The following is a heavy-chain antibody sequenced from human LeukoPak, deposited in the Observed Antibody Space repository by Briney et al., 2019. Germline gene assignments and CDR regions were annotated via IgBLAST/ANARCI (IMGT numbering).Heavy chain of an antibody. V-gene: IGHV3-15*01. Sequence: KPGGSLRLSCVVSGFPFSNGWMSWVRQAPGKGLEWVGRIKSKKDGGTIDCAAPVKGRFPISRDDSKNTLYLQMNSLKTEDTAVYYCTTGTAYSGLDHWGQGTQVTVSS. D-gene: IGHD6-25*01. J-gene: IGHJ4*02. CDR3: TTGTAYSGLDH. CDR2: IKSKKDGGTI. CDR1: GFPFSNGW.